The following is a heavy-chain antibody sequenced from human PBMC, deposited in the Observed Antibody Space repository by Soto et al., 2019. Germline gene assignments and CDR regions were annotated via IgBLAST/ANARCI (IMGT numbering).Heavy chain of an antibody. CDR1: GGSFSGYY. V-gene: IGHV4-34*01. J-gene: IGHJ4*02. CDR2: INHSGST. D-gene: IGHD3-16*01. CDR3: ARGPYRMGGGLRAAFDY. Sequence: SETLSLTCAVYGGSFSGYYWSWIRQPPGKGLEWIGEINHSGSTNYNPSLKSRVTISVDTSKNQFSLKLSSVTAADTAVYYCARGPYRMGGGLRAAFDYWGQGTLVTVSS.